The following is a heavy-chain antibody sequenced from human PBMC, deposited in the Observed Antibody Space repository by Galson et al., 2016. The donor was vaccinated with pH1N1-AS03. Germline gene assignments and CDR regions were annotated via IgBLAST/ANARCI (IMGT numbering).Heavy chain of an antibody. V-gene: IGHV1-24*01. Sequence: KVSCKASGHTLTEVSIHWVRQAPGKGLEWMGGVAPEDVETIYVQKFKRRVAMTEDTSSDTAFMELSSLRSDDSAVYYGTAVSADYDTSSFDPPIDYWAGEHWSPSPQ. CDR3: TAVSADYDTSSFDPPIDY. CDR1: GHTLTEVS. J-gene: IGHJ4*02. CDR2: VAPEDVET. D-gene: IGHD2-2*01.